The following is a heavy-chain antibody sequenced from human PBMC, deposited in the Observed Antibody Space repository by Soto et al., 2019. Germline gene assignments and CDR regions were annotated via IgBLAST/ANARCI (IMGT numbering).Heavy chain of an antibody. CDR1: GFTVSSNY. CDR3: ARDYDGGSFRLWYYYMDV. V-gene: IGHV3-66*01. CDR2: IYSGGST. D-gene: IGHD2-15*01. J-gene: IGHJ6*03. Sequence: PGGSLRLSCAASGFTVSSNYMSWVRQAPGKGLEWVSVIYSGGSTYYADSVKGRFTISRDNSKNTPYLQMNSLRAEDTAVYYCARDYDGGSFRLWYYYMDVWGKGTTVTVSS.